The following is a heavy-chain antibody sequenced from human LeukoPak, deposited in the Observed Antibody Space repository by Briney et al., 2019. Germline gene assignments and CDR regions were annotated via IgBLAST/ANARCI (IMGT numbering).Heavy chain of an antibody. J-gene: IGHJ4*02. V-gene: IGHV1-3*01. CDR1: GYTFISYA. CDR2: INAGNGNT. CDR3: ARDGTRLRFGY. Sequence: ASVKVSCKVSGYTFISYAMHWVRQAPGQRLEWMGWINAGNGNTKYSQKFQGRVTITRDTSASTAYMELSSLRSEDTAVYYCARDGTRLRFGYWGQGTLVTVSS. D-gene: IGHD3-3*01.